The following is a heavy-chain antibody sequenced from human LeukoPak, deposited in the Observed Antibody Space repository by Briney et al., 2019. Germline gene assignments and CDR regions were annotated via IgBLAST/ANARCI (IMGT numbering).Heavy chain of an antibody. J-gene: IGHJ4*02. D-gene: IGHD3-9*01. CDR2: ITSSGNYI. CDR3: ARVGGDYGILTGYFY. V-gene: IGHV3-21*01. Sequence: GGSLRLSCAASGLTFSAYSMNWVRQAPGKGLEWVSSITSSGNYIYYADSLKGRFTISRDNAKNSLYLQMNSLRAEDTAVYYCARVGGDYGILTGYFYWGQGALVTVSS. CDR1: GLTFSAYS.